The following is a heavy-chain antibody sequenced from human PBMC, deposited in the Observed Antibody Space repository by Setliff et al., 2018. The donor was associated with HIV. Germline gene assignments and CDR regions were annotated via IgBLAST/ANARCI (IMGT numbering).Heavy chain of an antibody. D-gene: IGHD3-16*01. CDR1: GFTFDDYA. J-gene: IGHJ6*03. V-gene: IGHV3-9*01. Sequence: GGSLRLSCVASGFTFDDYAIHWVRQAPGKGLVWVSGINWNSATIAYADSVRGRFTISRDNAKNSLYLQMNSLRPEDTALYYCAREESASSWGYYHYYMDVWGKGTTVTVSS. CDR2: INWNSATI. CDR3: AREESASSWGYYHYYMDV.